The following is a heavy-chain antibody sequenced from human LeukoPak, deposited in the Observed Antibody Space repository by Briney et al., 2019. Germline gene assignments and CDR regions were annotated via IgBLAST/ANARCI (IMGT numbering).Heavy chain of an antibody. J-gene: IGHJ5*02. CDR2: IDHSGST. CDR3: ANYGSGTYYKSNWFDP. CDR1: GGSFRGYY. Sequence: PSETLSLTCAVYGGSFRGYYWSWVRQPPGKGLEWIGEIDHSGSTYYNPSLKSRVTISLDTSKNQFSLKLRSVTAADTAVYYCANYGSGTYYKSNWFDPWGQGTLVIVSS. D-gene: IGHD3-10*01. V-gene: IGHV4-34*01.